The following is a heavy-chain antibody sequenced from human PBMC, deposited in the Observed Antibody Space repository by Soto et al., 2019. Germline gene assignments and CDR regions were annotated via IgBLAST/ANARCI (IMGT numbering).Heavy chain of an antibody. Sequence: EVQLLESGGGLVQPGGSLRLSCAASGFTFSSYAMGWVRQAPGKGLEWVSAISGSGGSTYYADSVKGRFTISRDNSKYTLYLQMNSLRAEDTAVYYCAKAGYCSSATCATRYYYMDVWGKGTTVTVSS. CDR2: ISGSGGST. CDR3: AKAGYCSSATCATRYYYMDV. D-gene: IGHD2-2*01. CDR1: GFTFSSYA. V-gene: IGHV3-23*01. J-gene: IGHJ6*03.